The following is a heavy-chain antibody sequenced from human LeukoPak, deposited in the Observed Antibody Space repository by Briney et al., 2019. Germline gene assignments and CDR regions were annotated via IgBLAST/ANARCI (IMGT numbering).Heavy chain of an antibody. CDR1: GYTFTSYY. Sequence: ASVKVSCKASGYTFTSYYMHWVRQAPGQGLEWMGIINPSGGSTSYAQKFQGRVTMARDTSTSTVYMELSSLRSEDTAVYYCARTRDGYTYAFDIWGQGTMSPSLQ. CDR3: ARTRDGYTYAFDI. D-gene: IGHD5-24*01. J-gene: IGHJ3*02. V-gene: IGHV1-46*03. CDR2: INPSGGST.